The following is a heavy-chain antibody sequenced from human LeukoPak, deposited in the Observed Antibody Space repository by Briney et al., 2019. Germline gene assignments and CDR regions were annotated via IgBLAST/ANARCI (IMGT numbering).Heavy chain of an antibody. CDR2: ISSSGSTI. CDR1: GFTFSDYY. Sequence: PGGSLRLSCAASGFTFSDYYMSWIRQAPGKGLEWVSYISSSGSTIYYADSVKGRFTISRDNSKNTVSLQMNSLRAEDTALYYCARGLDWGAFDAWGQGTLVTVSS. D-gene: IGHD3-9*01. CDR3: ARGLDWGAFDA. J-gene: IGHJ5*02. V-gene: IGHV3-11*01.